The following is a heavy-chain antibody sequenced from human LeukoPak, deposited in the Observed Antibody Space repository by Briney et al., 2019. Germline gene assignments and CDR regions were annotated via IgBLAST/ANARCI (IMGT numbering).Heavy chain of an antibody. V-gene: IGHV3-53*01. CDR1: GFTVSSNY. D-gene: IGHD2-2*01. CDR2: IYSGGST. CDR3: ARGDCSSTSCYLVY. Sequence: PGGSLRLSCAASGFTVSSNYMSWVRQAPGKGLEWVSVIYSGGSTYYADSVKGRFTISRDNSKNTLYLQMNSLRAEDTAVYYCARGDCSSTSCYLVYWGQGTLVTVSS. J-gene: IGHJ4*02.